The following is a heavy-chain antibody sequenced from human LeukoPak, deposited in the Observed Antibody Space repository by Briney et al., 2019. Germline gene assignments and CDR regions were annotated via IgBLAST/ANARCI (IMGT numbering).Heavy chain of an antibody. J-gene: IGHJ3*02. Sequence: WGSLRLSCAASGRTFSRYAMTWVRQAPGKGLEWVSVIRGDGGSTYYADSVKGRFTIYRNNSKNTLSLQMNSLRAEDTAIYYCTKGVLFSTDALDIWGQGTMVTVSS. CDR1: GRTFSRYA. CDR3: TKGVLFSTDALDI. D-gene: IGHD2-8*02. CDR2: IRGDGGST. V-gene: IGHV3-23*01.